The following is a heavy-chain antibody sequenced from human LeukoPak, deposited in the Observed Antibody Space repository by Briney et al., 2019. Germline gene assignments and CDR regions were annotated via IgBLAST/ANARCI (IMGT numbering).Heavy chain of an antibody. CDR3: TSNYCSGGSCYLY. CDR1: GFTFSGSV. CDR2: IRSKANNYAT. D-gene: IGHD2-15*01. V-gene: IGHV3-73*01. J-gene: IGHJ4*02. Sequence: GGSLRLSCAASGFTFSGSVMHWVGQASGKGLDWVGRIRSKANNYATAYVASVKGRFTISRDDSKNTASLQMNSLKTEDTAVYYCTSNYCSGGSCYLYWGQGTLVTVSS.